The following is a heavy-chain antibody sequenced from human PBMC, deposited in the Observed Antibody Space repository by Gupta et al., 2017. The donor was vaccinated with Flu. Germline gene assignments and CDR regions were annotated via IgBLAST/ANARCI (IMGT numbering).Heavy chain of an antibody. CDR3: AKDPDQGIADASYAFDI. D-gene: IGHD6-13*01. CDR1: A. J-gene: IGHJ3*02. CDR2: ISWNSGSI. Sequence: AMHWVRQAPGKGLEWVSGISWNSGSIGYADSVKGRFTISRDNAKNSLYLQMNSLRAEDTALYYCAKDPDQGIADASYAFDIWGQGTMVTVSS. V-gene: IGHV3-9*01.